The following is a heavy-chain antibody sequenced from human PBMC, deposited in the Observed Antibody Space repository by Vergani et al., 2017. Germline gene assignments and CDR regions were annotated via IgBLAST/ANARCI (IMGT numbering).Heavy chain of an antibody. CDR3: ARVCGDHQYQLLFGECYYYGMDV. CDR2: IGTAGDP. J-gene: IGHJ6*02. CDR1: GFTFSSYD. V-gene: IGHV3-13*05. D-gene: IGHD2-2*01. Sequence: EVQLVESGGGLVQPGGSLRLSCAASGFTFSSYDMHWVRQATGKGLEWVSAIGTAGDPYYPGSVKGRFTISRENAKNSLYLQMNSLRAGDTAVYYCARVCGDHQYQLLFGECYYYGMDVWGQGTTVTVSS.